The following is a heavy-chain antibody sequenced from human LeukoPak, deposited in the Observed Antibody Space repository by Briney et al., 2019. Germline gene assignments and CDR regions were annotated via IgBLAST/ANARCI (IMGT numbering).Heavy chain of an antibody. Sequence: SGGSLRLSCAASGFTSSSYAMSWVRQAPGKGLEWVSAISGSGGSTYYADSVKGRFTISRDNSKNTLYLQMNSLRAEGTAVYYCAKSRGSLCDYWGQGTLVTVSS. V-gene: IGHV3-23*01. CDR3: AKSRGSLCDY. CDR2: ISGSGGST. D-gene: IGHD3-16*01. J-gene: IGHJ4*02. CDR1: GFTSSSYA.